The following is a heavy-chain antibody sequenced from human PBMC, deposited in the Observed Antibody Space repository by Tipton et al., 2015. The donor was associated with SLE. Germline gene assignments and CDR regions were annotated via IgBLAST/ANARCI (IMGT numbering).Heavy chain of an antibody. CDR3: ARDDSLRPRIAAAGPTGYFDL. CDR2: IYYGGTI. J-gene: IGHJ2*01. D-gene: IGHD6-13*01. Sequence: TLSLTCTVSGGSISSSSYYWGWIRQPPGKGLEWIGHIYYGGTIYYNPSLKSRVTMSIDTSKNQFSLKLSSVTAADTAVYYCARDDSLRPRIAAAGPTGYFDLWGRGTLVTVSS. CDR1: GGSISSSSYY. V-gene: IGHV4-39*07.